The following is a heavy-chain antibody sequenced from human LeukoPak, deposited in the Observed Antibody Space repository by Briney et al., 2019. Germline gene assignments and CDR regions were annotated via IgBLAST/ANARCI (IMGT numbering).Heavy chain of an antibody. CDR2: IYHSGST. V-gene: IGHV4-30-2*01. CDR1: GGSISSGGYS. CDR3: ARGPYGDYLGFDY. D-gene: IGHD4-17*01. Sequence: SETLSLTCAVSGGSISSGGYSWSWIRQPPGKGLEWIGYIYHSGSTYYNPSLKSRVTISVDRSKNQFSLKLSSVTAADTAVYYCARGPYGDYLGFDYWGQGTLVTVSS. J-gene: IGHJ4*02.